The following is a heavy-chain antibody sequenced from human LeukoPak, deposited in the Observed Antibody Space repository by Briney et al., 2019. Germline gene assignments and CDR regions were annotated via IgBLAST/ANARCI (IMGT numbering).Heavy chain of an antibody. CDR3: AKAADYGGNSEYYFDY. V-gene: IGHV3-30*18. CDR1: GFTFSSYA. D-gene: IGHD4-23*01. J-gene: IGHJ4*02. Sequence: PGGSLRLSCAASGFTFSSYAMSWVRQAPGKGLEWVAVISYDGSNKYYADSVKGRFTISRDNSKNTLYLQMNSLRAEDTAVYYCAKAADYGGNSEYYFDYWGQGTLVTVSS. CDR2: ISYDGSNK.